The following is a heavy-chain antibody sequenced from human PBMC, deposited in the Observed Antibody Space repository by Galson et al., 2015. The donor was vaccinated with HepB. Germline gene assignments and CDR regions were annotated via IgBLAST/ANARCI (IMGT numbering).Heavy chain of an antibody. D-gene: IGHD3-22*01. CDR1: GGSISNYY. V-gene: IGHV4-59*01. CDR3: ARSFTADYNSPFDY. CDR2: IYYTGST. Sequence: TLSLTCTVSGGSISNYYWRWIRQPPGKGLEWIGYIYYTGSTNYNPSLKSRVTISLDTSKNQFSLRLSSVTAADTAVYYCARSFTADYNSPFDYWGQGTLVTVSS. J-gene: IGHJ4*02.